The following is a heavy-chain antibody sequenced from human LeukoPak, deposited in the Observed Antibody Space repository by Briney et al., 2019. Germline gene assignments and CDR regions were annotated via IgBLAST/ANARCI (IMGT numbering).Heavy chain of an antibody. J-gene: IGHJ4*02. CDR2: IYSGGAT. D-gene: IGHD2-15*01. CDR3: ARMRGGYHDY. V-gene: IGHV3-66*01. Sequence: PGGSLRLSCAASGFTVSSNYMTWVRQAPGKGLQWVSVIYSGGATYYADSVKGRFTISRDNAKNSLYLQMNSLRAEDTAVYYCARMRGGYHDYWGQGTLVTVSS. CDR1: GFTVSSNY.